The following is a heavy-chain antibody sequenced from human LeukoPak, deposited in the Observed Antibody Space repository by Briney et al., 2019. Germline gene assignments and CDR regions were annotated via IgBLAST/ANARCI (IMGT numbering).Heavy chain of an antibody. D-gene: IGHD6-13*01. CDR3: AREAIAAPYPDY. Sequence: KPSETLSLTCTVSGGSISSYYWSWIRQPPGKGLEWIGRIYTSGSTSYNPSLKSRVTMSVDTSKNQFSLKLSSVTAADTAVYYCAREAIAAPYPDYWGRGTLVTVSS. J-gene: IGHJ4*02. V-gene: IGHV4-4*07. CDR2: IYTSGST. CDR1: GGSISSYY.